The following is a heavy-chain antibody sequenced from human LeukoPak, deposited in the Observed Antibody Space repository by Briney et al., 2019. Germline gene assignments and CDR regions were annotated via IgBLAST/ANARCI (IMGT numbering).Heavy chain of an antibody. CDR1: GYTFTGYY. CDR2: INPNSGGT. V-gene: IGHV1-2*02. J-gene: IGHJ4*02. Sequence: ASVKVSCKASGYTFTGYYMHWVRQAPGQGLEWMGWINPNSGGTNYAQKFQGRVTMTRDTSISTAYMELSRLRSEDTAVYYCARIDSSSWYPGGYWGQGTLVTVSS. D-gene: IGHD6-13*01. CDR3: ARIDSSSWYPGGY.